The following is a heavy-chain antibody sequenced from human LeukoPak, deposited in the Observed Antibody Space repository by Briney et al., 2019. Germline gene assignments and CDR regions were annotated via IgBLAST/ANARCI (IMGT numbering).Heavy chain of an antibody. CDR3: AKDISDYSSGPRAVDI. Sequence: GGSLRLSCAASGFTFSSYGMSWVRQAPGKGLEWVSAISGSGGSTYYADSVKGRFTISRDNSKNTLYLQMNSLRAEDTALYYCAKDISDYSSGPRAVDIWGQGTMVTVSS. CDR1: GFTFSSYG. J-gene: IGHJ3*02. V-gene: IGHV3-23*01. CDR2: ISGSGGST. D-gene: IGHD6-19*01.